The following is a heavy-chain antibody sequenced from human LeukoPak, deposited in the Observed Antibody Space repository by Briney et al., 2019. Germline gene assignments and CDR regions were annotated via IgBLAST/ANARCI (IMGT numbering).Heavy chain of an antibody. J-gene: IGHJ4*02. D-gene: IGHD1-26*01. CDR3: TQGGELMNY. Sequence: SETLTLTCTVSGGSVSSGNYYWTWIRQPAGKGLEWIGRIYTSGSTNYNPSLKSRVTISIDASKNQFSLRLSSVTAADTAVYYCTQGGELMNYWGQGTLVTVSS. V-gene: IGHV4-61*02. CDR2: IYTSGST. CDR1: GGSVSSGNYY.